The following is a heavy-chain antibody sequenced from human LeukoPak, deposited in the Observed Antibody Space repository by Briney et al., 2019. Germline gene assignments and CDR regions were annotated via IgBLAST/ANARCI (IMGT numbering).Heavy chain of an antibody. D-gene: IGHD1-26*01. J-gene: IGHJ3*02. CDR3: AGHRPVGATPDAFDI. CDR2: IYTSGST. CDR1: GGSISSYY. V-gene: IGHV4-4*07. Sequence: PSETLSLTCTVSGGSISSYYWSWIRQPAGKGLEWIGRIYTSGSTNYNPSLKSRVTMSVDTSKNQFSLKLSSVTAADTAVYYCAGHRPVGATPDAFDIWGQGTMVTVSS.